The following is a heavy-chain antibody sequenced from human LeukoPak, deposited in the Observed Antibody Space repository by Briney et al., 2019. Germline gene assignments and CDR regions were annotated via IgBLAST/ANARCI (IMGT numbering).Heavy chain of an antibody. Sequence: SETLSLTRTVSGGSISSYYWRWIRQPAGKGLEGVGRIYTSGSTNYNPSLKSRVTMSIDTSKNQFSLKLSSVTAADTAVYYCARESVVVPAAIRGYYYYYYMDVWGKGTTVTVSS. CDR1: GGSISSYY. CDR2: IYTSGST. V-gene: IGHV4-4*07. J-gene: IGHJ6*03. D-gene: IGHD2-2*02. CDR3: ARESVVVPAAIRGYYYYYYMDV.